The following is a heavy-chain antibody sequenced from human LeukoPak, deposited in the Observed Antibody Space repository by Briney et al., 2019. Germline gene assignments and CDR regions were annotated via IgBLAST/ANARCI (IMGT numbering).Heavy chain of an antibody. Sequence: GGSLRLFCTASGFTFSVYGMSWVRKAPGKALEWVGFIRSQPYGRTTEYAESVKRIFTISRHNSKNIAYLQMNGLKTDDTAVYYCTSDSGGSGSFSLGCWGQGTLVTVSS. CDR2: IRSQPYGRTT. CDR1: GFTFSVYG. D-gene: IGHD3-10*01. V-gene: IGHV3-49*04. J-gene: IGHJ4*02. CDR3: TSDSGGSGSFSLGC.